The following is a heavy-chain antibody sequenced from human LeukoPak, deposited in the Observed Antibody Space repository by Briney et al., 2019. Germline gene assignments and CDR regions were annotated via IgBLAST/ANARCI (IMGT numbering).Heavy chain of an antibody. Sequence: SETLSLTCTVSGYSISSGYYWGWIRQPPGKGLEWIGRIYTSGSTNYNPSLKSRVTISVDTSKNQFSLKLSSVTAADTAVYYCAREVTAIPFYYYYYYMDVWGKGTTVTISS. CDR2: IYTSGST. D-gene: IGHD2-21*02. CDR3: AREVTAIPFYYYYYYMDV. J-gene: IGHJ6*03. V-gene: IGHV4-38-2*02. CDR1: GYSISSGYY.